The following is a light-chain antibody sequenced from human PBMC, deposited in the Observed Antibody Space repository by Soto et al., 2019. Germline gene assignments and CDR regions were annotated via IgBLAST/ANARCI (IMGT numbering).Light chain of an antibody. V-gene: IGKV3-20*01. Sequence: EIVLTQSPGTLSLSPGEVATLSCRASQSVSSSYLAWYQQKPGQAPRILIYGASSRATGIPDRFSGSGSGTDFTLTISRLEPEDFAVYYCQQYGSSITFGQGTRLEIK. CDR1: QSVSSSY. CDR3: QQYGSSIT. J-gene: IGKJ5*01. CDR2: GAS.